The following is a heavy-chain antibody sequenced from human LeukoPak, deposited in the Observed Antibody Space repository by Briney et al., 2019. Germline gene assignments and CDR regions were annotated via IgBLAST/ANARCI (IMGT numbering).Heavy chain of an antibody. CDR1: GFTFSSYW. CDR3: ARTSGEQWLVRRPNYFDY. CDR2: IKQDGSEK. D-gene: IGHD6-19*01. J-gene: IGHJ4*02. Sequence: HPGGSLRLSCAASGFTFSSYWMSWVRQAPGKGLEWVANIKQDGSEKYYVDSVKGRFTISRDNAKNSLYLQMNSLRAEDTAVYYCARTSGEQWLVRRPNYFDYWGQGTLVTVSS. V-gene: IGHV3-7*01.